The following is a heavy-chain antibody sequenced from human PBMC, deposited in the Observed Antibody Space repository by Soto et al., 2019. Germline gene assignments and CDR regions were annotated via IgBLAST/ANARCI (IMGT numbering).Heavy chain of an antibody. CDR3: ARDGPYYYASRMDV. CDR1: GIPVSSNY. J-gene: IGHJ6*02. D-gene: IGHD3-10*01. CDR2: LHSGGDT. Sequence: EVQLVESGGGLVQPGGSLRLSCAASGIPVSSNYMTWVRQAPGKGLEWVSVLHSGGDTYYANYVKGRFTISRHDSTNTLFLQMHRLTPEDAAVYYCARDGPYYYASRMDVWGQGTPVTVSS. V-gene: IGHV3-53*04.